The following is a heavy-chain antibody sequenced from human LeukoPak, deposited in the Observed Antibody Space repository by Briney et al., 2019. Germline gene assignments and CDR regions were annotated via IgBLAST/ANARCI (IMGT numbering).Heavy chain of an antibody. CDR1: GYTFTDYY. J-gene: IGHJ3*02. V-gene: IGHV1-2*02. CDR2: INPESGGT. Sequence: ASVKVSCKTSGYTFTDYYMHWMRQAPGQSLEWMGWINPESGGTNYAQNFQGRVTMTRDTSISSAYMELSRLTSDDTAVYYCARGGTKTSFPALHIWGQGTMVTVSS. D-gene: IGHD2-2*01. CDR3: ARGGTKTSFPALHI.